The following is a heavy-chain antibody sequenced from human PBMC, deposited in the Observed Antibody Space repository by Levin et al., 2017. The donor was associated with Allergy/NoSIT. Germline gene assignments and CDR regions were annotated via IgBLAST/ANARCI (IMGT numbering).Heavy chain of an antibody. CDR1: GITFSNAW. CDR3: TTYSSSWYYFDY. V-gene: IGHV3-15*01. Sequence: GGPLRLSCAASGITFSNAWMSWARQAPGKGLEWVGRIKNKADGATTEYAAPVKGRFTISRDDSKNTLYLQMNSLKTEDTAVYFCTTYSSSWYYFDYWGQGTLVTVSS. J-gene: IGHJ4*02. D-gene: IGHD6-13*01. CDR2: IKNKADGATT.